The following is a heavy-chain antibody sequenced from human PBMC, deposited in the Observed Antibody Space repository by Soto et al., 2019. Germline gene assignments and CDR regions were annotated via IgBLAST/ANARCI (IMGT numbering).Heavy chain of an antibody. Sequence: QVQLVQSGAEVKKPGSSVKVSCKASGGTFSSYAISWVRQAPGQGLEWMGGIIPIFGTANYAQKFQGRVTITADESTSTAYMELSSLRSEDTAVYYCAQWLAPRDYYYYYGMDVWGQGTTVTVSS. CDR2: IIPIFGTA. V-gene: IGHV1-69*12. D-gene: IGHD6-19*01. CDR3: AQWLAPRDYYYYYGMDV. CDR1: GGTFSSYA. J-gene: IGHJ6*02.